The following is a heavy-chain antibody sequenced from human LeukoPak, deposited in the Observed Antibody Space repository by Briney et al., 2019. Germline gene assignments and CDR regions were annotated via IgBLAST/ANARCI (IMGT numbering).Heavy chain of an antibody. D-gene: IGHD2-2*01. V-gene: IGHV1-18*01. CDR1: GGTFSSYA. J-gene: IGHJ4*02. CDR3: ARVGYCSSTSCTYFDY. CDR2: ISAYNGNT. Sequence: ASVKVSCKASGGTFSSYAISWVRQAPGQGLEWMGWISAYNGNTNYAQKLQGRVTMTTDTSTSTAYMELRSLRSDDTAVYYCARVGYCSSTSCTYFDYWGQGTLVTVSS.